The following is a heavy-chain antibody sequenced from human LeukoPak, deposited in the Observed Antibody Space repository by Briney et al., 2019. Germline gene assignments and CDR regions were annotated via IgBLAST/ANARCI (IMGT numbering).Heavy chain of an antibody. CDR1: GFTFSSYS. D-gene: IGHD1-1*01. Sequence: GGSLRLSCAASGFTFSSYSMNWVRQAPGKGLEWVSSISSSSSYIYYADSVKGRFTISRDNSKNTLYPQMNSLRAEDTAVYYCAREILRNDAAFDIWGQGTMVTVSS. J-gene: IGHJ3*02. V-gene: IGHV3-21*01. CDR2: ISSSSSYI. CDR3: AREILRNDAAFDI.